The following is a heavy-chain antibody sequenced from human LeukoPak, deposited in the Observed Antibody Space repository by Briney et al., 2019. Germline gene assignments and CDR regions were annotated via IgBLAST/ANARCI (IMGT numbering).Heavy chain of an antibody. CDR1: GGSISSYY. CDR3: ASLPSSTSANYYYMDV. Sequence: SETLSLTCTVSGGSISSYYWSWIRQPPGKGLEWIGEINHSGSTNYNPSLKSRVTISVDTSKNQFSLKLSSVTAADTAVYYCASLPSSTSANYYYMDVWGKGTTVTISS. D-gene: IGHD5/OR15-5a*01. V-gene: IGHV4-34*01. CDR2: INHSGST. J-gene: IGHJ6*03.